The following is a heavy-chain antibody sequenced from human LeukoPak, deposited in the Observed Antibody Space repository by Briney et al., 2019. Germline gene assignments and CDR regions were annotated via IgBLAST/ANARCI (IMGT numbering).Heavy chain of an antibody. CDR3: ARGGITRTGVD. CDR2: INPNSGGT. D-gene: IGHD1-20*01. Sequence: ASVKVSCKASGGTFSSYAISWVRQAPGQGLEWMGWINPNSGGTNYEQKFQGRVSMTRDTSISTAYMELSRLRSDDTAVYYCARGGITRTGVDWGQGTLVTVSS. CDR1: GGTFSSYA. J-gene: IGHJ4*02. V-gene: IGHV1-2*02.